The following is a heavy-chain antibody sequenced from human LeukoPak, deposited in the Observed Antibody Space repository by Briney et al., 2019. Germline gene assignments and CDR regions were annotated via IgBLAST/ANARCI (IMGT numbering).Heavy chain of an antibody. D-gene: IGHD3-22*01. CDR3: ARGAEYYYDSSGYGVY. V-gene: IGHV1-2*06. CDR2: INPNSGGT. Sequence: ASVKVSCKASGYTFTGYYMHWVRQAPGQGLEWMGRINPNSGGTNYAQKFQGRVTMTRDTSISTAYMELSRLGSDDTAVYYCARGAEYYYDSSGYGVYWGQGTLVTVSS. J-gene: IGHJ4*02. CDR1: GYTFTGYY.